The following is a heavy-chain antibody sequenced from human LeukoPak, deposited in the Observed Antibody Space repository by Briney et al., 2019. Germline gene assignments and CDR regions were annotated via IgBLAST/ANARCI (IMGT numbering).Heavy chain of an antibody. D-gene: IGHD1-26*01. CDR3: ARHHRWGATTSIDY. CDR2: IYTSGST. CDR1: GGSISSYY. J-gene: IGHJ4*02. V-gene: IGHV4-4*09. Sequence: SETLSLTCTVSGGSISSYYWSWIRQPPGKGLEWIGYIYTSGSTNHNPSLKSRVTISVDTSKNQFSLKLSSVTAADTAVYYCARHHRWGATTSIDYWGQGTLVTVSS.